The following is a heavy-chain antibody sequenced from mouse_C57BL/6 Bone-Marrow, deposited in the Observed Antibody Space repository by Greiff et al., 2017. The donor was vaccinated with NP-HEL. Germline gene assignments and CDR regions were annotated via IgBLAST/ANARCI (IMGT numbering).Heavy chain of an antibody. CDR3: ARGIYYYWYFDV. V-gene: IGHV14-2*01. J-gene: IGHJ1*03. D-gene: IGHD1-1*01. Sequence: EVQLQQSGAELVKPGASVKLSCTASGFNIKDYYMHWVKQRTEQGLEWIGRIDPEDGETTYAPKFKGKATITADTSSNTAYLQISSLTSEDTAVYYCARGIYYYWYFDVWGTGTTVTVSS. CDR2: IDPEDGET. CDR1: GFNIKDYY.